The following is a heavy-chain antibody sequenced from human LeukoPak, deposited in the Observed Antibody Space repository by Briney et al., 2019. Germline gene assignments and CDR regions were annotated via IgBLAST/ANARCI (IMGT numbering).Heavy chain of an antibody. Sequence: GASVKVSCKASGYPFTTYAMNWVRQAPGQGLEWMGWINTNTGNPTYAQDFTGRFIFSLDTSVSTAYLQISSLKAEDTAVYYCARACSGGSCYDRGANDAFDIWGQGTMVTVSS. CDR2: INTNTGNP. V-gene: IGHV7-4-1*02. CDR1: GYPFTTYA. J-gene: IGHJ3*02. CDR3: ARACSGGSCYDRGANDAFDI. D-gene: IGHD2-15*01.